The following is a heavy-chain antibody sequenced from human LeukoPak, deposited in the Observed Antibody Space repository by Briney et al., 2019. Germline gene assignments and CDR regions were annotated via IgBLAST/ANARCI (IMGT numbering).Heavy chain of an antibody. J-gene: IGHJ4*02. Sequence: GGSLRLSCAASGFTFSSYGMHWVRQAPGKGLEWVAVISYDGSNKYYADSVKGRFTISRDNSKNTLYLQMNSLRAEDTAVYYCARVEGYDSSVYYFDYWGQGTLVTVSS. CDR3: ARVEGYDSSVYYFDY. V-gene: IGHV3-30*19. D-gene: IGHD3-22*01. CDR2: ISYDGSNK. CDR1: GFTFSSYG.